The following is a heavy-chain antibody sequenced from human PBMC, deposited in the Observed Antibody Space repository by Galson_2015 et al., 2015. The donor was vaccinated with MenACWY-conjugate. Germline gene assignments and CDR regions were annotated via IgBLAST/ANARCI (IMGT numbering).Heavy chain of an antibody. CDR1: GFTFSRNG. CDR3: AKDSQWSFDI. V-gene: IGHV3-30*02. CDR2: IRYIGNDK. D-gene: IGHD6-19*01. Sequence: SLRLSCAASGFTFSRNGMHWVRQSPGKGLEWVAWIRYIGNDKSYGDSVNGRFTISRDNSKSTVSLQMNNLRAEDTAEYYCAKDSQWSFDIWGQGTMVTVS. J-gene: IGHJ3*02.